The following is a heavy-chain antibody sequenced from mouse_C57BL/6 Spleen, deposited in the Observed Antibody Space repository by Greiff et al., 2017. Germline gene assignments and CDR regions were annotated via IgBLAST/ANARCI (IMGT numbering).Heavy chain of an antibody. CDR2: INYDGSST. V-gene: IGHV5-16*01. CDR3: ARDYGNYWYFDV. J-gene: IGHJ1*03. Sequence: EVMLVESEGGLVQPGSSMKLSCTASGFTFSDYYMAWVRQVPEKGLEWVANINYDGSSTYYLDSLKSRFIISRDNAKNILYLQMNSLKSEDTATYDCARDYGNYWYFDVWGTGTTVSVSS. CDR1: GFTFSDYY. D-gene: IGHD2-1*01.